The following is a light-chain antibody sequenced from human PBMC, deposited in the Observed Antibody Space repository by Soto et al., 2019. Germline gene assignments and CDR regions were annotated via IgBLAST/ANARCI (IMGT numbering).Light chain of an antibody. V-gene: IGKV3-20*01. J-gene: IGKJ4*01. CDR1: QSTDTNS. CDR2: GAS. Sequence: IVLTQSPGTLSLSPEERATLSCRARQSTDTNSLAWYQHKPGQAPRLLIYGASSRATCIPDRFSGSGCGTDFTLTISRLEPEDFAVYYFQQYGNSPLTFGGGTKVEIK. CDR3: QQYGNSPLT.